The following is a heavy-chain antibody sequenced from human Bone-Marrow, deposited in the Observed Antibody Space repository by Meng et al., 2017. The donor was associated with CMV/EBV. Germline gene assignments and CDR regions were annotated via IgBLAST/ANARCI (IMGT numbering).Heavy chain of an antibody. Sequence: GESLKISCAASGFTFSSYSMNWVRQAPGKGLEWVANIKQDGSEKYYVDSVKGRFTISRDNAKNSLYLQMNSLRAEDTAVYYCARAATYYDFWSGPLRRHYFDYWGQGTLVTVSS. D-gene: IGHD3-3*01. CDR3: ARAATYYDFWSGPLRRHYFDY. V-gene: IGHV3-7*01. CDR1: GFTFSSYS. CDR2: IKQDGSEK. J-gene: IGHJ4*02.